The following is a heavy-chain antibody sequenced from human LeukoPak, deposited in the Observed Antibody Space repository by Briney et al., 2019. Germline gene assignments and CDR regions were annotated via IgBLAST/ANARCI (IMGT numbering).Heavy chain of an antibody. J-gene: IGHJ4*02. D-gene: IGHD3-10*01. CDR3: ARALVRGVLDY. Sequence: GGSLRLSCAASGFTFSSYSMNWVRQAPGKGLEWVSSISSSSNYIYYADSVKGRSTISRDNAKNSLYLQMNSLRAEDTAVYYCARALVRGVLDYWGQGTLVTVSS. CDR2: ISSSSNYI. V-gene: IGHV3-21*01. CDR1: GFTFSSYS.